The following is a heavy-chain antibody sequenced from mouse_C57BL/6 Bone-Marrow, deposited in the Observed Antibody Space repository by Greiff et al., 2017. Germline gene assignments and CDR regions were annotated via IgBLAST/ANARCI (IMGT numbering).Heavy chain of an antibody. J-gene: IGHJ1*03. CDR1: GYTFTSYW. V-gene: IGHV1-72*01. CDR2: IDPNSGGT. Sequence: QVQLQQPGAELVKPGASVKLSCKASGYTFTSYWMHWVKQRPGRGLEWIGRIDPNSGGTKYNEKFKGKATLTVDTPSSTAYMQLSSLTSEDSAVYYCARDYYGGWYWDFDVWGTGTTVTVSS. D-gene: IGHD1-1*02. CDR3: ARDYYGGWYWDFDV.